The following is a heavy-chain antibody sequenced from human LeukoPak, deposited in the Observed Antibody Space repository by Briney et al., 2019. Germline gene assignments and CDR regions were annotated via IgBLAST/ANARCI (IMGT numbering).Heavy chain of an antibody. CDR3: ARAQLELWSSYNWFDP. CDR1: GGSISSGDYY. Sequence: SQTLSLTCTVSGGSISSGDYYWSWIRQPPGKGLEWIGYIYYSGSTYYNPSLKSRVTISVDTSKNQCSLKLSSVTAADTAVYYCARAQLELWSSYNWFDPGGQGTLVTVSS. J-gene: IGHJ5*02. V-gene: IGHV4-30-4*01. D-gene: IGHD5-18*01. CDR2: IYYSGST.